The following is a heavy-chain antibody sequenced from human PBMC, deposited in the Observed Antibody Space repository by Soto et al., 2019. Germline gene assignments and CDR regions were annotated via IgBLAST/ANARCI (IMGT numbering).Heavy chain of an antibody. D-gene: IGHD5-18*01. J-gene: IGHJ6*02. CDR2: IYYSGST. V-gene: IGHV4-30-4*01. CDR1: GGSISSGDYY. CDR3: ARASPVVTDV. Sequence: QVQLQESGPGLVKPSQTLSLTCTVSGGSISSGDYYWSWIRQPPGKGLEWIGYIYYSGSTYYNPSLXRRVXIXLDTSKNPFSLKLSSVTAADTAVYYCARASPVVTDVWGQGTTVTVSS.